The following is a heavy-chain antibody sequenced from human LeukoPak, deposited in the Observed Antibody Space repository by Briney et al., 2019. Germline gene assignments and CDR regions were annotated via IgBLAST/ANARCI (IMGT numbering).Heavy chain of an antibody. J-gene: IGHJ4*02. Sequence: ASVKVSCKASGYTFTSYDINWVRQATGQGLEWMGWMNPNSGNTGYAQKFQGRVTMTRNTSISTAYMELSSLRSEDTAVYYCARGRGVLYDYVWGSYRADPFDYWGQGTLVTVSS. CDR3: ARGRGVLYDYVWGSYRADPFDY. V-gene: IGHV1-8*01. D-gene: IGHD3-16*02. CDR1: GYTFTSYD. CDR2: MNPNSGNT.